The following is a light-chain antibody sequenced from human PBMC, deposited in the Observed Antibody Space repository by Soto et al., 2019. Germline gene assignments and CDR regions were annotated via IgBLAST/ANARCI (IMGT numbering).Light chain of an antibody. CDR3: QQYGSSPTT. J-gene: IGKJ1*01. CDR1: QSVSSY. Sequence: EIVLTQSPGTLSLSPWERATLSCRASQSVSSYLAWYQQKPGQAPRLLIYGASSRATGIPDRFSGSGSGTDFTLTISRLEPEDFAVYYCQQYGSSPTTFGPGTKVDIK. CDR2: GAS. V-gene: IGKV3-20*01.